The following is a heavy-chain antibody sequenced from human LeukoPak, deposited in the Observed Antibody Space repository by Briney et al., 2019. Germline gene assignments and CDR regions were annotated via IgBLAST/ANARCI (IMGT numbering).Heavy chain of an antibody. D-gene: IGHD3/OR15-3a*01. CDR1: GYTFTSYA. CDR3: ARLPRDLEGVPPSFWTHDY. J-gene: IGHJ4*02. V-gene: IGHV7-4-1*02. Sequence: ASVKVSCKASGYTFTSYAMNWVRQAPGQGLEWMGWINTNTGNPTYAQGFTGGFVFSLDTSVSTAYLQISSLKAEDTAVYYCARLPRDLEGVPPSFWTHDYWGQGTLVTVSS. CDR2: INTNTGNP.